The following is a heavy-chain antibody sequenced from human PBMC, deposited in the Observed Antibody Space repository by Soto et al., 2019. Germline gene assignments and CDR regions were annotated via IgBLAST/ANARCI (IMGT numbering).Heavy chain of an antibody. CDR2: VYYSGTT. V-gene: IGHV4-61*01. J-gene: IGHJ4*02. Sequence: SETLSLTCSVSGGSVSNKTYYWSWIRQPPGKRLEWIGYVYYSGTTNYNPSLKSRVTISVDLSKDQFSLRLSSVTTADTALYYCARTTAVPNTLRSRYFFDYWGQGTLVTVSS. CDR1: GGSVSNKTYY. D-gene: IGHD4-17*01. CDR3: ARTTAVPNTLRSRYFFDY.